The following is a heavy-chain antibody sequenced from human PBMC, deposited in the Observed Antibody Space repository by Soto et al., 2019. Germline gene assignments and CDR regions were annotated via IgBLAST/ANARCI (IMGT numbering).Heavy chain of an antibody. J-gene: IGHJ1*01. CDR2: IWYDGSNK. V-gene: IGHV3-33*01. Sequence: QVQLVESGGGVVQPGRSLRLSCAGSGFSFSNYGMHWVRQAPGKGLEWVALIWYDGSNKYYADSVKGRFTISRDNSKNTLYLQMSCLRNEDTAVYYCARDPRVETTLMAVFQGWGQGTLVTVSS. CDR1: GFSFSNYG. D-gene: IGHD3-3*01. CDR3: ARDPRVETTLMAVFQG.